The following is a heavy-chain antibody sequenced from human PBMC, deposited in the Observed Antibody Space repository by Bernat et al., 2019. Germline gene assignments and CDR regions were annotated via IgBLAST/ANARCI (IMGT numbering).Heavy chain of an antibody. Sequence: QVQLVESGGGVVQPGRSLRLSCAASGFTFSSYGMHWVRQAPGKGLEWVAVIWYDGSNKYYADSVKGRFTISRDNSKNTLYLKMNSLRAEDTAVYYCAREMVGATTWDYAFDIWGQGTMVTVSS. V-gene: IGHV3-33*01. CDR1: GFTFSSYG. D-gene: IGHD1-26*01. CDR3: AREMVGATTWDYAFDI. J-gene: IGHJ3*02. CDR2: IWYDGSNK.